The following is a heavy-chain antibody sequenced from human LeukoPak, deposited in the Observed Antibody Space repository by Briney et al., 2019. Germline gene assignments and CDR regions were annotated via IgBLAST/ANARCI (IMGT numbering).Heavy chain of an antibody. CDR1: GYTLTELS. J-gene: IGHJ5*02. D-gene: IGHD1-1*01. V-gene: IGHV1-24*01. CDR3: ARVPRGTGHNWFDP. CDR2: FDPEDGET. Sequence: ASVKVSCKVSGYTLTELSMHWVRQAPGKGLEWMGGFDPEDGETIYAQKFQGRVTMTEDTSTDTAYMELSSLRSEDTAVYYCARVPRGTGHNWFDPWGQGTLVTVSS.